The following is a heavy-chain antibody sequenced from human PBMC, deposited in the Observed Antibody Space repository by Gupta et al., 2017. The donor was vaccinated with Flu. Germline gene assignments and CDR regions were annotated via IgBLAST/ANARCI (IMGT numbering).Heavy chain of an antibody. J-gene: IGHJ4*02. Sequence: QVLLVQSGAEVKKPGSSVKVSCQASGYTFNNYGFSWVRQAPGQGLERMGWISGYNGNTNYAQKFQGRVTMTTDTSTSAAYMELRSLSSDDTAIYYCARDRAHVLTGFSFDYWGQGTLVTVSS. CDR1: GYTFNNYG. CDR2: ISGYNGNT. CDR3: ARDRAHVLTGFSFDY. V-gene: IGHV1-18*01. D-gene: IGHD3-9*01.